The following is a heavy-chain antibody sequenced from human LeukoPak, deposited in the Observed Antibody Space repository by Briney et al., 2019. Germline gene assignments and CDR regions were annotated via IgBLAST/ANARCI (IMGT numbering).Heavy chain of an antibody. CDR1: GGSFSGYY. CDR2: INHSGST. V-gene: IGHV4-34*01. D-gene: IGHD2-21*02. J-gene: IGHJ3*02. Sequence: SETLSLTCAVYGGSFSGYYWSWIRQPPGKGVEWIGEINHSGSTNYNPSLKGRVTISVDKSKTQFSLKLSSVTAADPAVYYCARVRAYCGGDCYTYDMVWWDAFDIWGQGTMVTVSS. CDR3: ARVRAYCGGDCYTYDMVWWDAFDI.